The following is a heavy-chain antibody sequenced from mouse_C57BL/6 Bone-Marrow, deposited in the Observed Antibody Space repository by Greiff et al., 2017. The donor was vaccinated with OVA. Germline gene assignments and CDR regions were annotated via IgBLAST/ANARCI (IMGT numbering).Heavy chain of an antibody. D-gene: IGHD3-2*02. Sequence: VKLVESGPGLVQPSQSLSITCTVSGFSLPSYGVHWVRQSPGKGLEWLGVIWRGGSTDYNAAFMSRLSITKDNSKSQVFFTMDSLQADDTAIYYCAITGRQLRLRDWYFDVWGTGTTVTVSS. J-gene: IGHJ1*03. V-gene: IGHV2-5*01. CDR3: AITGRQLRLRDWYFDV. CDR2: IWRGGST. CDR1: GFSLPSYG.